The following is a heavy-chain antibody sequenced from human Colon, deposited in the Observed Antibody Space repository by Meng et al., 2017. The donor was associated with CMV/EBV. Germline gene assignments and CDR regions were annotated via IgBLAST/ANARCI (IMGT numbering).Heavy chain of an antibody. CDR1: GFTFSTYA. CDR2: IYSGGSNT. D-gene: IGHD1-7*01. CDR3: AKDMGRSWNYGYGGMDV. Sequence: WGSLRLSCAASGFTFSTYARNWVRQAPGKGLEWVSVIYSGGSNTYYADSVKGRFTISRDNSKKTLYLQMNSLRAEDTAVYYCAKDMGRSWNYGYGGMDVWGQGTTVTVSS. V-gene: IGHV3-23*03. J-gene: IGHJ6*02.